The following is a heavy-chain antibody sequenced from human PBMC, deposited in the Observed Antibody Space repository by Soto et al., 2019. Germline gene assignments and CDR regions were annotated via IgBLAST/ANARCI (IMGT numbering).Heavy chain of an antibody. D-gene: IGHD5-12*01. CDR3: AKHYDYELSGAFDI. CDR1: GGTFSSYA. CDR2: ISGSGGST. J-gene: IGHJ3*02. V-gene: IGHV3-23*01. Sequence: GGSLRLSSAASGGTFSSYAMSWVRQAPGKGLEWVSAISGSGGSTYYADSVKGRFTISRDNSKNTLYLQMNSLRAEDTAVYYCAKHYDYELSGAFDIWGQGTMVTVSS.